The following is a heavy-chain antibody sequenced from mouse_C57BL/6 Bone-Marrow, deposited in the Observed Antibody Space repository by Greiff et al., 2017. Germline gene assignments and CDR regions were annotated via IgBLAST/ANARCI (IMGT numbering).Heavy chain of an antibody. CDR3: ARRYYYGSSYDY. CDR1: GYSITSGYY. D-gene: IGHD1-1*01. CDR2: ISYDGSN. J-gene: IGHJ2*01. Sequence: VHLVASGPGLVKPSQSLSLTCSVTGYSITSGYYWNWIRQFPGNKLEWMGYISYDGSNNYNPSLKNRISITRDTSKNQFFLKLNSVTTEDTATYYCARRYYYGSSYDYWGQGTTLTVSS. V-gene: IGHV3-6*01.